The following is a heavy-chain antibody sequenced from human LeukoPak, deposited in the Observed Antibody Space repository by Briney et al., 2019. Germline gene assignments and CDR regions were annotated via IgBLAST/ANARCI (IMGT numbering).Heavy chain of an antibody. D-gene: IGHD3-10*01. J-gene: IGHJ3*02. Sequence: SQTLSLTCTVSGGSISSGSYYWSWIRQPAGKGLEWIGRIYTSGSTNYNPSPKSRVTISVDTSKNQFSLKLSSVTAADTAVYYCARAYYPNAFDIWGQGTMVTVSS. CDR2: IYTSGST. CDR3: ARAYYPNAFDI. V-gene: IGHV4-61*02. CDR1: GGSISSGSYY.